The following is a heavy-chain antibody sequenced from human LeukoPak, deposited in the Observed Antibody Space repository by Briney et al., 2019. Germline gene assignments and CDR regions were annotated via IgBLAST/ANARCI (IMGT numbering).Heavy chain of an antibody. D-gene: IGHD3-10*01. CDR3: ARRTGSRLPNWFDP. Sequence: SETLSLTCTVSGGSISSSGYYWGWIRQPPGKGLEWIGTIYYSGTTYYNPSLKSRVTISIDTSKNHFSLKLNSVTAADTAVYYCARRTGSRLPNWFDPWGQGTLVTVSS. V-gene: IGHV4-39*01. J-gene: IGHJ5*02. CDR1: GGSISSSGYY. CDR2: IYYSGTT.